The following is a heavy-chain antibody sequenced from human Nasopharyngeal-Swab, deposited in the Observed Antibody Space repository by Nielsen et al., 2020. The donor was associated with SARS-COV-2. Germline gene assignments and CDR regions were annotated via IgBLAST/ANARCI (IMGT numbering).Heavy chain of an antibody. CDR3: ARDVESDSSGYYCYYGMDV. Sequence: ASVKVSCKASGYTFTSYGISWVRQAPGQGLEWMGWISAYNGNTNYAQKLQGRVTMTTDTSTSTAYMELRSLRSDDTAVYYCARDVESDSSGYYCYYGMDVWGQGTTVTVSS. CDR1: GYTFTSYG. V-gene: IGHV1-18*01. J-gene: IGHJ6*02. CDR2: ISAYNGNT. D-gene: IGHD3-22*01.